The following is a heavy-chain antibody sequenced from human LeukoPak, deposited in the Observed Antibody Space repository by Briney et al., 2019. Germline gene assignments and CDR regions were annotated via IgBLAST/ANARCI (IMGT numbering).Heavy chain of an antibody. CDR3: AKGGSRVEMATIFPLGLSIDY. CDR2: ISWNSGSI. CDR1: GFTFNDYA. J-gene: IGHJ4*02. D-gene: IGHD5-24*01. Sequence: GGSQRLSCAASGFTFNDYAMHWVRQAPGKGLEWVSGISWNSGSIGYADSVKGRFTISRDNAKNSLYLQMNSLRAEDTALYYCAKGGSRVEMATIFPLGLSIDYWGQGTLVTVSS. V-gene: IGHV3-9*01.